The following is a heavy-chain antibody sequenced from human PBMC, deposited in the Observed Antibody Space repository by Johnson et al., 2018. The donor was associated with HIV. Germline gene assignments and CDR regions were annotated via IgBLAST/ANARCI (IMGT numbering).Heavy chain of an antibody. Sequence: QVQLVESGGGVVQPGRSLRLSCPASGFTFSSYAMHWVRQAPGKGLEWVAVISYDGSNKYYADSVKGRFTISRDNSKNTLYLQMNSLRAEDTAVYYCARDFKDSSSWYGAFDIWGQGTMVTVSS. CDR1: GFTFSSYA. J-gene: IGHJ3*02. D-gene: IGHD6-13*01. CDR3: ARDFKDSSSWYGAFDI. V-gene: IGHV3-30-3*01. CDR2: ISYDGSNK.